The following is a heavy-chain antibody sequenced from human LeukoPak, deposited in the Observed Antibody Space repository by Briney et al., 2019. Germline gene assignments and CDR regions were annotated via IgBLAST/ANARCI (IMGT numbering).Heavy chain of an antibody. Sequence: SETLSLTCTVSGGSISSYYWSWIRQPPGKGLEWIGYIYYSGSTNYNPSLKGRVTISVDTSKNQFSLKLSSVTAADTAVYYCARSHDYVWGSYPFDYWGQGTLVTVSS. D-gene: IGHD3-16*02. V-gene: IGHV4-59*12. CDR3: ARSHDYVWGSYPFDY. CDR1: GGSISSYY. J-gene: IGHJ4*02. CDR2: IYYSGST.